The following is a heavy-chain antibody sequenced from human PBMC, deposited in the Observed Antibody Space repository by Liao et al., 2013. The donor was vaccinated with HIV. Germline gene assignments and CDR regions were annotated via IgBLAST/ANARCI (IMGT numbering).Heavy chain of an antibody. CDR3: ATTSTNQGYNWNHGVAFDI. CDR2: IDYSGST. J-gene: IGHJ3*02. CDR1: GGSFSGYY. V-gene: IGHV4-34*01. D-gene: IGHD1-14*01. Sequence: QVQLQQWGAGLLKPSETLSLTCAVYGGSFSGYYWSWIRQPPGKGLEWIGEIDYSGSTSHNPSLESRLTISKDTSKNHFSLRLTSVSAADTAVYYCATTSTNQGYNWNHGVAFDIWGQGTMVTVSS.